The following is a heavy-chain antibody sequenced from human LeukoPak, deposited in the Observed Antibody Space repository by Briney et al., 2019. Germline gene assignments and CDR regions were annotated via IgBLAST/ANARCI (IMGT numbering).Heavy chain of an antibody. D-gene: IGHD6-13*01. Sequence: GGSLRLSCAAPGFTFSSYGMHWVRQAPGKGLEWVAFIRYDGSNKYYADSVKGRFTISRDNSKNTLYLRMNSLRAEDTAVYYCAKAMYSSSWYGSDYWGQGTLVTVSS. J-gene: IGHJ4*02. V-gene: IGHV3-30*02. CDR1: GFTFSSYG. CDR3: AKAMYSSSWYGSDY. CDR2: IRYDGSNK.